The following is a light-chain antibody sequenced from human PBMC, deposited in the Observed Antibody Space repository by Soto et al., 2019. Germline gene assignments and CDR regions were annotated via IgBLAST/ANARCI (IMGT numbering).Light chain of an antibody. CDR2: DSS. V-gene: IGKV3-15*01. CDR3: QQYYNWPPTWT. J-gene: IGKJ1*01. CDR1: QSVSSS. Sequence: EIVITQSPATLSLSPGERATLSFMASQSVSSSVAWYQQKPVQAPRLLIYDSSSRATGVPARFSGSGSGTEFSLAISSLQSEDFAVYYCQQYYNWPPTWTFGQGTKVDIK.